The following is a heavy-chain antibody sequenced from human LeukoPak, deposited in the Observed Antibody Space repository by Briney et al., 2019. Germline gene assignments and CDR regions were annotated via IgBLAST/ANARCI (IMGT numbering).Heavy chain of an antibody. CDR3: ARFRRNIANH. CDR1: GDSISSSSYY. Sequence: SETLSLMCTASGDSISSSSYYWGWIRQPPGKGLEWIGSIYYSGSTYYNPSLKSRVTVSVDTSKNQFSLKLSSVTAADTAVYYCARFRRNIANHWGQGTLVTVSS. J-gene: IGHJ5*02. CDR2: IYYSGST. D-gene: IGHD2/OR15-2a*01. V-gene: IGHV4-39*01.